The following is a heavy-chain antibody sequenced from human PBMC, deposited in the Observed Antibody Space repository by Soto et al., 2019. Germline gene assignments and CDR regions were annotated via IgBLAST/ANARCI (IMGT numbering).Heavy chain of an antibody. Sequence: SETLSLTCTVSGFSISSYYWSWIRQPPGKGLEWIGYIYYSGSTNYNPSLKSRVTISVDTSKNQFSLKLSSVTAADTAVYYCARSPALGTVATMYYYYYMDVWGKGTTVTVSS. CDR3: ARSPALGTVATMYYYYYMDV. CDR1: GFSISSYY. V-gene: IGHV4-59*01. D-gene: IGHD5-12*01. CDR2: IYYSGST. J-gene: IGHJ6*03.